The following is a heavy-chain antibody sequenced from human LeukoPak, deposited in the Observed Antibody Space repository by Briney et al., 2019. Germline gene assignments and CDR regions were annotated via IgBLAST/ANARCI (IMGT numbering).Heavy chain of an antibody. D-gene: IGHD2-2*01. Sequence: TGGSLRLSCAASGFIFSSYGMNWVRQAPGKGLEWVSYISSSSSSIYYADSVKGRFTISRDNSKNTLYLQMNSLRAEDTAVYYCARDCSSTSCHIDYWGQGTLVTVSS. CDR1: GFIFSSYG. CDR2: ISSSSSSI. J-gene: IGHJ4*02. V-gene: IGHV3-48*01. CDR3: ARDCSSTSCHIDY.